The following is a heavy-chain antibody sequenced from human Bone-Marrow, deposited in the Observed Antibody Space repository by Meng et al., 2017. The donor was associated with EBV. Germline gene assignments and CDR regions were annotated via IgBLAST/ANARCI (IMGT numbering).Heavy chain of an antibody. CDR2: VHHSGST. V-gene: IGHV4-38-2*01. CDR3: ARPFPSIVSPRLDPFGE. D-gene: IGHD5/OR15-5a*01. J-gene: IGHJ4*02. CDR1: GDSISTFYY. Sequence: VQLQASGPGPVRPSEALFLTCAVSGDSISTFYYWAWIRQPPGRGLEWIGSVHHSGSTYYSPSFKSRITVSVETSRNHFSLRLTSVTAADTAVYYCARPFPSIVSPRLDPFGEWGPGPLGTVDS.